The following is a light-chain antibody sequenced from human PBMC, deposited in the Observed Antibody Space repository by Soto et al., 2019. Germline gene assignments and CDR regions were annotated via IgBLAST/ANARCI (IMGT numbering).Light chain of an antibody. V-gene: IGKV1-5*03. Sequence: DIQMTQSPSTLSASVGDRVTITCRASQSISNWLAWYEQEPGKAPKLLIYKASSLESGAPSRFSGSGSGTEFTLTISSLQPDDFATYYCQQYNSNSLTFGGGTKVEIK. CDR3: QQYNSNSLT. CDR2: KAS. J-gene: IGKJ4*01. CDR1: QSISNW.